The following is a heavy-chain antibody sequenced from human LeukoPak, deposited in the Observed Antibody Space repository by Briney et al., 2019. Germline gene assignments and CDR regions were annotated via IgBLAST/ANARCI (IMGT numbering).Heavy chain of an antibody. Sequence: GASVKVSCTASGYTFTSYYMHWVRQAPGQGLEWMGLINPSGGSTSYAQKFQGRVTMTRDTSTSTVYMELSSLRSEDTAVYYCARASYYYDSSGYYYLGYWGQGTLVTVSS. V-gene: IGHV1-46*01. CDR3: ARASYYYDSSGYYYLGY. CDR2: INPSGGST. D-gene: IGHD3-22*01. CDR1: GYTFTSYY. J-gene: IGHJ4*02.